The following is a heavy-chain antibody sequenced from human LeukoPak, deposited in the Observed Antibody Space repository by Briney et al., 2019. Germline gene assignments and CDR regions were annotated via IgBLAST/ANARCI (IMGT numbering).Heavy chain of an antibody. J-gene: IGHJ4*02. Sequence: GGCLRLSCAASGFNFSSYWMSSVRQAPGKGLEWVANIKQDGSEKYYVDSVKGRFTISRDNAKNSLYLQMNSLRAEDTGVYYCARDQSGEVTTWNDYFDDWGQGTMVTVSS. CDR3: ARDQSGEVTTWNDYFDD. CDR2: IKQDGSEK. CDR1: GFNFSSYW. D-gene: IGHD4-17*01. V-gene: IGHV3-7*01.